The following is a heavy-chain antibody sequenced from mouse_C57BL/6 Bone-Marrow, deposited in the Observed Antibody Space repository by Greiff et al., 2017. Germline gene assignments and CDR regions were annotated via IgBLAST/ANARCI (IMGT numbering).Heavy chain of an antibody. CDR3: ARYYYGSRGAWFAY. D-gene: IGHD1-1*01. CDR1: GFSLTSYG. J-gene: IGHJ3*01. CDR2: IWSGGST. Sequence: VQGVESGPGLVQPSQSLSITCTVSGFSLTSYGVHWVRQSPGKGLEWLGVIWSGGSTDYNAAFISRLSISKDNSKSQVFFKMNSLQADDTAIYDCARYYYGSRGAWFAYGGQGTLVTVSA. V-gene: IGHV2-2*01.